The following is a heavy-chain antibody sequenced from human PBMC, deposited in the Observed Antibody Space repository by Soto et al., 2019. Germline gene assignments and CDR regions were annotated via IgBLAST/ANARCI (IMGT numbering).Heavy chain of an antibody. J-gene: IGHJ4*02. CDR3: AKDERTYDISTDVDY. CDR1: GFTFSSYG. Sequence: QVQLLESGGGVVQPGRSLRLSCAASGFTFSSYGMHWVRQAPGKGLEWVAVISYDGSNKYYADSVKGRFTISRDNSKNTLYLQMNSVRADDTAVYYCAKDERTYDISTDVDYRGEGTLLTVSS. D-gene: IGHD3-9*01. V-gene: IGHV3-30*18. CDR2: ISYDGSNK.